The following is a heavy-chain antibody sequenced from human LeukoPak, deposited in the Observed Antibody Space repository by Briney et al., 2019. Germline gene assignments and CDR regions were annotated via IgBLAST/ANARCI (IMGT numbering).Heavy chain of an antibody. V-gene: IGHV4-59*01. Sequence: SETLSLTCAVYGGSFSGYYWSWIRQPPGKGLEWIGYIYYSGSTNYNPSLKSRVTISVDTSKNQCSLKLSSVTTADTAVYYCTRSTNLEAFDIWGQGTMVTVSS. D-gene: IGHD2-8*01. CDR2: IYYSGST. CDR1: GGSFSGYY. CDR3: TRSTNLEAFDI. J-gene: IGHJ3*02.